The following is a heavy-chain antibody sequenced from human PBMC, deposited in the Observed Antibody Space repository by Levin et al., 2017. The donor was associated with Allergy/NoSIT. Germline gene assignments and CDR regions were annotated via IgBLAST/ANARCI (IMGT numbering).Heavy chain of an antibody. CDR1: RDSISGFY. CDR2: ISYSGST. J-gene: IGHJ4*02. D-gene: IGHD6-13*01. Sequence: SQTLSLTCTVSRDSISGFYWSWIRQPPGKGLEWIGYISYSGSTNYNPSLKSRVTISVDTSKNQLSLNLSSVTAADTAVYYCARATRSSLIYYFDYWGQGTLVTVSS. V-gene: IGHV4-59*01. CDR3: ARATRSSLIYYFDY.